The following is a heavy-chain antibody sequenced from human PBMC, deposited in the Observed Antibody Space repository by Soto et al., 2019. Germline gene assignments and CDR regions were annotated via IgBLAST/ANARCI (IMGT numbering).Heavy chain of an antibody. Sequence: SETLSLTCAVYGGSFSGYYWSCIRQPPWKGLEWIGEINHSGSTNYNPSLKSRVTIPVDTSKTQFSLKLSSVTAADTAVYYCARGGITIFGVVQYYYYYGMDVWGQVKTVTVSS. D-gene: IGHD3-3*01. CDR1: GGSFSGYY. CDR2: INHSGST. V-gene: IGHV4-34*01. J-gene: IGHJ6*02. CDR3: ARGGITIFGVVQYYYYYGMDV.